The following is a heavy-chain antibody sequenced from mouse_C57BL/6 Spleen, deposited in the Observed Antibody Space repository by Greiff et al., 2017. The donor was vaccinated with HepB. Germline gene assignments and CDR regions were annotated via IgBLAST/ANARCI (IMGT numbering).Heavy chain of an antibody. D-gene: IGHD2-14*01. J-gene: IGHJ2*01. CDR2: INPNNGGT. CDR3: AREGIGGFDY. Sequence: VQLKQSGPELVKPGASVKMSCKASGYTFTDYNMHWVKQSHGKSLEWIGYINPNNGGTSYNQKFKGKATLTVNKSSSTAYMELRSLTSEDSAVYYCAREGIGGFDYWGQGTTLTVSS. CDR1: GYTFTDYN. V-gene: IGHV1-22*01.